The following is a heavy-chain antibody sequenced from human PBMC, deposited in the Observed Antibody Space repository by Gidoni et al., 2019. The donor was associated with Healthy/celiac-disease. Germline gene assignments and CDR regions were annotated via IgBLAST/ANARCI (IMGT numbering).Heavy chain of an antibody. CDR1: VLTFSTAW. CDR2: IKSKTGGGTT. Sequence: EVQLVEPGGGLVKPGGSLRLPCAASVLTFSTAWKNWGRPSPGTGLEWVGRIKSKTGGGTTVYASPVKGRFTISRDDSKNTLSLQMNSLKTADTAVYYCTTAIPILRFLELYKHYYGMDVWVQGTTVTVSS. CDR3: TTAIPILRFLELYKHYYGMDV. D-gene: IGHD3-3*01. J-gene: IGHJ6*02. V-gene: IGHV3-15*07.